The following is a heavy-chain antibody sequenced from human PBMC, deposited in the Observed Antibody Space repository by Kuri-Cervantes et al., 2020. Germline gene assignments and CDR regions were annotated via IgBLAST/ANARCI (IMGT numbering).Heavy chain of an antibody. V-gene: IGHV3-30-3*01. D-gene: IGHD2-2*01. CDR1: GFTFSSYA. CDR3: ARLLSSIVVVPAVPFDY. J-gene: IGHJ4*02. CDR2: ISYDGSNK. Sequence: GESLKISCAAPGFTFSSYAMHWVRQAPGKGLEWVAVISYDGSNKYYADSVKGRFTICRDNSKNTLYLQMNSLRAEDTAVYYCARLLSSIVVVPAVPFDYWGQGTLVTVSS.